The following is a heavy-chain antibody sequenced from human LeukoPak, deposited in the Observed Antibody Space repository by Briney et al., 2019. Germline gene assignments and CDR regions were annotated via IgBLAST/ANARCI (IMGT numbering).Heavy chain of an antibody. CDR1: GYSFTSYW. CDR3: ARAIAAAGENWFDP. D-gene: IGHD6-13*01. Sequence: GESLKISCKGSGYSFTSYWIGWVRQMPGKGLGWMGIIYPGDSDTRYSPSFQGQVTISADKSISTAYLQWSSLKASDTAMCYCARAIAAAGENWFDPWGQGTLVTVSS. CDR2: IYPGDSDT. V-gene: IGHV5-51*01. J-gene: IGHJ5*02.